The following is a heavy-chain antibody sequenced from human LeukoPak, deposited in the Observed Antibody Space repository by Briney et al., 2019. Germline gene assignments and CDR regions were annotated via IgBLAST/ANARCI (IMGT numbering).Heavy chain of an antibody. Sequence: GGSLRLSCAASGFTFSDYAINWVRQAPGKGLEWVSAISRGGVISYYADSVKGRFTISRDNSNNTLYLHMNSLRAEDTAVYYCVSRAGSPWGPFDDWGQGTLVTVSS. CDR3: VSRAGSPWGPFDD. D-gene: IGHD7-27*01. CDR2: ISRGGVIS. V-gene: IGHV3-23*01. CDR1: GFTFSDYA. J-gene: IGHJ4*02.